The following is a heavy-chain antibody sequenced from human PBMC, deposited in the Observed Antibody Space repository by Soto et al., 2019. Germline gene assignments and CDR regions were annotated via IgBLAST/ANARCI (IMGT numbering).Heavy chain of an antibody. D-gene: IGHD3-22*01. CDR1: GYSFTSYW. V-gene: IGHV5-10-1*01. CDR3: ARLDYQYYDSSGYPADY. CDR2: IDPSDSYT. Sequence: GESLKLSFKGSGYSFTSYWISWVRQMPGKGLEWMGRIDPSDSYTNYSPSFQGHVTISADKSISTAYLQWSSLKASDTAMYYCARLDYQYYDSSGYPADYWGQGTLVTVSS. J-gene: IGHJ4*02.